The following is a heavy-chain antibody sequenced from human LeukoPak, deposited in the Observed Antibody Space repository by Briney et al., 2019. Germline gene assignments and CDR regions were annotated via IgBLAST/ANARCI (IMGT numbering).Heavy chain of an antibody. J-gene: IGHJ4*02. CDR3: ARTRSGFYFDN. CDR1: GFGFSSYS. V-gene: IGHV3-48*01. D-gene: IGHD3-3*01. Sequence: RGSLRLSCAASGFGFSSYSMSWVRQAPGKGLEWLPYISTTSSSVYYADSVKGRFTISRDNAQNSLYLQMSSLRAEDTAVYYCARTRSGFYFDNWGQGTLVTVSS. CDR2: ISTTSSSV.